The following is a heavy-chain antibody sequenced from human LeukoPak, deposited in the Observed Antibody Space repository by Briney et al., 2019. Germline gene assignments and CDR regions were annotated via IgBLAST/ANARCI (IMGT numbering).Heavy chain of an antibody. CDR2: INPKSGAT. V-gene: IGHV1-2*02. Sequence: ASVKVSCKTSGYTFIDYYLHWVRQAPGQGLEWMGWINPKSGATNYPQRFQGRVTMTRDSSISTAYMEPNSLKSDDTAMYYWAGGGGPNLNYGEFGYWGQGTVVTVSP. D-gene: IGHD1-7*01. J-gene: IGHJ4*02. CDR3: AGGGGPNLNYGEFGY. CDR1: GYTFIDYY.